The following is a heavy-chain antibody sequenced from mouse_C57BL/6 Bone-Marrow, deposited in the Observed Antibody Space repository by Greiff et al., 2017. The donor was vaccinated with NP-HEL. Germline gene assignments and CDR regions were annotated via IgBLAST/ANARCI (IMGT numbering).Heavy chain of an antibody. D-gene: IGHD1-1*01. Sequence: VQLQQSVAELVRPGASVKLSCTASGFNIKNTYMHWVKQRPEPGLEWIGRIDPANGNTKYAPKFQGKATITADTSSNTAYLQLSSLTSEDTAIYYCARRGSFYYGSSFYWYFDVWGTGTTVTVSS. V-gene: IGHV14-3*01. CDR3: ARRGSFYYGSSFYWYFDV. J-gene: IGHJ1*03. CDR1: GFNIKNTY. CDR2: IDPANGNT.